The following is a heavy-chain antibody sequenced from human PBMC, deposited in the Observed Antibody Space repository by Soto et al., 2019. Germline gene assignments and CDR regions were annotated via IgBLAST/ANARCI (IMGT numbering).Heavy chain of an antibody. CDR2: IIPMFGTT. Sequence: QVHLVQSGAEVKKPGSSMKVSCKVSGGTFSSYVLSWVRQAPGQGLEWMGRIIPMFGTTDYAENFQGRLTIIADESTSTAYMELSSLRSDDTALYFCAREGVGPTSGSFEYWGQATLVSVST. D-gene: IGHD1-26*01. CDR1: GGTFSSYV. J-gene: IGHJ4*02. V-gene: IGHV1-69*15. CDR3: AREGVGPTSGSFEY.